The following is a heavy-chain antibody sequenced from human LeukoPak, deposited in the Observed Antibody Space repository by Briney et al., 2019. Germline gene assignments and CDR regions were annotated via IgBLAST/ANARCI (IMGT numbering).Heavy chain of an antibody. CDR3: ARGIAVAYYYMDV. CDR2: IKQDGSDK. V-gene: IGHV3-7*01. CDR1: GFTFSNNW. Sequence: GGSLRLSCAAYGFTFSNNWMSWVRQAPGKGLEWVANIKQDGSDKYYVDSVKGRFTISRDNAKNSLYLQMNSLRAEDTAVYYCARGIAVAYYYMDVWGKGTTVTVSS. J-gene: IGHJ6*03. D-gene: IGHD6-19*01.